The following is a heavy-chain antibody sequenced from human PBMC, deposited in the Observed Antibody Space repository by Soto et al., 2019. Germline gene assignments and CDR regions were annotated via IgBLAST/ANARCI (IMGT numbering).Heavy chain of an antibody. CDR2: ISGSGGST. J-gene: IGHJ5*02. Sequence: EVQLLESGGGLVQPGGSLRLSCAASGFTFSSYAMSWVRQAPGKGLEWVSAISGSGGSTYYADSVKGRFTISRDNSKNTLYLQMNSLRGEDTAVYYCAKEGVTMVRGVRGWFDPWGQGTLVTVSS. CDR1: GFTFSSYA. D-gene: IGHD3-10*01. CDR3: AKEGVTMVRGVRGWFDP. V-gene: IGHV3-23*01.